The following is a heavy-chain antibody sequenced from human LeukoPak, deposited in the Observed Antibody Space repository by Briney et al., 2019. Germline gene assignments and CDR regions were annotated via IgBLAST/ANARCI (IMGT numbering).Heavy chain of an antibody. CDR3: ARQLETTSWFDY. J-gene: IGHJ4*02. D-gene: IGHD2-2*01. CDR2: ISPNSGGT. CDR1: GYTFSDYY. Sequence: GASVKVSCKASGYTFSDYYLHWVRLAPRQGLEWMGRISPNSGGTDYAQKFQGKVTMTRDASISTVYMDLNRLRSDDTAIYYCARQLETTSWFDYWGQGTLVIVSS. V-gene: IGHV1-2*06.